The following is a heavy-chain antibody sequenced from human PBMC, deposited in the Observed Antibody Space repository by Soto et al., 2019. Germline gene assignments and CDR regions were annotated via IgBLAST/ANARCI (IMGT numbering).Heavy chain of an antibody. V-gene: IGHV3-30*18. D-gene: IGHD3-10*01. J-gene: IGHJ4*02. CDR2: ISYDGSNK. CDR3: AKDTTWFGELLSFDY. Sequence: GGSLRLSCAASGFTFSSYGMHWVRQAPGKGLEWVAVISYDGSNKYYADSVKGRFTISRDNSKNTLYLQMNSLRAEDTAVYYCAKDTTWFGELLSFDYWGQGTLVTVSS. CDR1: GFTFSSYG.